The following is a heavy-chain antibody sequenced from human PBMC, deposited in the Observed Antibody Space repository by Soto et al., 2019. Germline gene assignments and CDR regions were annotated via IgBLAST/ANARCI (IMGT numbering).Heavy chain of an antibody. CDR2: IYPGDSDT. Sequence: PGESLKISCKGSGYSFTSYWIGRVRQMPGKGLEWMGIIYPGDSDTRYSPSFQGQVTISADKSISTAYLQWSSLKASDTAMYYCARYCTNGVCNNWFDPWGQGTLVTVSS. V-gene: IGHV5-51*01. CDR1: GYSFTSYW. D-gene: IGHD2-8*01. J-gene: IGHJ5*02. CDR3: ARYCTNGVCNNWFDP.